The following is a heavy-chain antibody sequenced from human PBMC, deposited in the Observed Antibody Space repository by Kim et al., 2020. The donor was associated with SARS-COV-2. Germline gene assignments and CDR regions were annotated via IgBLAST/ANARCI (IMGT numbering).Heavy chain of an antibody. CDR1: GYSISSGYY. D-gene: IGHD4-17*01. CDR2: IYLKGTT. V-gene: IGHV4-38-2*02. Sequence: SETLSLTCTVSGYSISSGYYWGWIRQPQGNGLEWFGSIYLKGTTYYTPSLKSRVTISLDTPTNTFSLKLTLLTAPATALYYCWRGKEDNYGGQNAF. J-gene: IGHJ3*01. CDR3: WRGKEDNYGGQNAF.